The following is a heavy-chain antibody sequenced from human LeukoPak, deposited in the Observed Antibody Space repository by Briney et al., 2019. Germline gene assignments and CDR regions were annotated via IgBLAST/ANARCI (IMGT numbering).Heavy chain of an antibody. CDR3: ARGSTYYDSSGQPPFDT. J-gene: IGHJ5*02. V-gene: IGHV3-48*01. D-gene: IGHD3-22*01. CDR1: GFTFSSYS. Sequence: GGSLRLSCAASGFTFSSYSMNWVRQAPGKGLEWGSYISGSSSTIYYADSVKGRFTISRDNGKNTLYLQMNSLRAEDTAVYYCARGSTYYDSSGQPPFDTGAQETLATVSS. CDR2: ISGSSSTI.